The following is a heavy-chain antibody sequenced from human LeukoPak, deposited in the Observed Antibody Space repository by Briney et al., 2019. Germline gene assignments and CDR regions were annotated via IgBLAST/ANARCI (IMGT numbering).Heavy chain of an antibody. CDR1: GGTFSSYA. J-gene: IGHJ4*02. CDR3: ARLAYGGPNFGY. D-gene: IGHD4-23*01. V-gene: IGHV1-69*13. Sequence: ASVKVSCKASGGTFSSYAISWVRQAPGQGLEWMGGIIPIFGTANYAQKFQGRVTITADESTSTAYMELSSLRSDDTAVYYCARLAYGGPNFGYWGQGTLVTVSS. CDR2: IIPIFGTA.